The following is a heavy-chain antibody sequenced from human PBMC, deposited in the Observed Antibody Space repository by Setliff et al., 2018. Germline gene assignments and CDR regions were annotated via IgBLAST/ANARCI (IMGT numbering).Heavy chain of an antibody. J-gene: IGHJ6*03. Sequence: PSETLSLTCTVSDDSISRRTYYWTWIRQPAGKGLEWIGHINRRGSTNFSPSLKSRVTISLDTSKNQFSLNLTSVTAADTAVYYCARASSGWYSAYYYYMDVWGKGTTVTVSS. CDR1: DDSISRRTYY. CDR2: INRRGST. V-gene: IGHV4-61*09. CDR3: ARASSGWYSAYYYYMDV. D-gene: IGHD6-19*01.